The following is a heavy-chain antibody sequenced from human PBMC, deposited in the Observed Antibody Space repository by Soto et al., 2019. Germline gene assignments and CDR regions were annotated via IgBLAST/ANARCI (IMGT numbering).Heavy chain of an antibody. J-gene: IGHJ5*02. D-gene: IGHD3-16*01. CDR3: ARDASNVWGTLWFDP. Sequence: NPSETLSLTCTVSGASISQYYWGWIRQPPGKGLEWIGYIYFSGSTNYNPSPKSRVTTSVEMSKNQFSLKLSSLRSEDTAVYYCARDASNVWGTLWFDPWGQGTLVTVSS. CDR1: GASISQYY. V-gene: IGHV4-59*01. CDR2: IYFSGST.